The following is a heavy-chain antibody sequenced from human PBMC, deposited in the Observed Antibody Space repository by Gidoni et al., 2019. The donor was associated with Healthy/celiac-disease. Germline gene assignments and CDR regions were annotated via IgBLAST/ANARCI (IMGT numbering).Heavy chain of an antibody. CDR1: GGTFSSYA. J-gene: IGHJ3*02. CDR2: IIPIFGTA. Sequence: QVQMGQSGAEVKKPRSSAKVLCKASGGTFSSYATSWVRQAPGQGLGWMGGIIPIFGTANYAQKFQGRVTITADESTSTAYMELSSLKSEDTAVYYCASLRGGGAAAGTPSGAFDIWGQGTMVTVSS. CDR3: ASLRGGGAAAGTPSGAFDI. V-gene: IGHV1-69*01. D-gene: IGHD6-13*01.